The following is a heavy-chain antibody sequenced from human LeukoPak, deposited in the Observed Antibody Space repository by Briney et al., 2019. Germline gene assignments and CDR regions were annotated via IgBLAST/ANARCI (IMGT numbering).Heavy chain of an antibody. CDR3: AKADYGDLYGMDV. CDR1: GFTFSIYT. V-gene: IGHV3-23*01. CDR2: ISGSGDHT. D-gene: IGHD4-17*01. J-gene: IGHJ6*02. Sequence: GGSLRLSCAASGFTFSIYTMSWVRQATGKGLEWVSAISGSGDHTYYADSVKGRFTISRDNSKNTLYLQMNSLRAEDTAVYYCAKADYGDLYGMDVWGQGTTVTVSS.